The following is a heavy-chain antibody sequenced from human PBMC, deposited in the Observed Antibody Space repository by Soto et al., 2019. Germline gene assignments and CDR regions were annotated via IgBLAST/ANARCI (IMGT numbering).Heavy chain of an antibody. CDR1: GYTFTGYY. CDR3: ARGTGSQGYYYYGMDV. J-gene: IGHJ6*02. V-gene: IGHV1-2*04. CDR2: INPNSGGT. Sequence: VASVKVSCKASGYTFTGYYMHWVRQAPGQGLEWMGWINPNSGGTNYAQKFQGWVTMTRDTSISTAYMELSRLRSDDTAVYYCARGTGSQGYYYYGMDVWGQGTTVTVSS. D-gene: IGHD1-1*01.